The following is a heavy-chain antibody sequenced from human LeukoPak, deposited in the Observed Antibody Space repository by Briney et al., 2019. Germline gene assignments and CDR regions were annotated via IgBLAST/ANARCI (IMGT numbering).Heavy chain of an antibody. D-gene: IGHD4-11*01. CDR3: ARYYSNYRYFDY. V-gene: IGHV4-38-2*01. J-gene: IGHJ4*02. CDR1: GYSISSGYY. Sequence: SETLSLTCAVSGYSISSGYYWGWIRQPPGKGLEWIGSIYHSGSTYYNPSLKSRVTISVDTSKNQFSLKLSSVTAADTVVYYCARYYSNYRYFDYWGQGTLVTVSS. CDR2: IYHSGST.